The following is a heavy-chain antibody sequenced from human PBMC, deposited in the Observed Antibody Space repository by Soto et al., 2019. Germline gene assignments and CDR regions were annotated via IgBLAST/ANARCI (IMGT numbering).Heavy chain of an antibody. CDR1: GFTFSNAW. Sequence: GGSLRLSCAASGFTFSNAWMNWVRQAPGKGLEWVGRIKSKTDGGTTDYAAPVKGRFTISRDDSKNTLYLQMNSLKTEDTAVYYCTTDVLGGYCSSTSCSPFDYWGQGTLVTVSS. J-gene: IGHJ4*02. D-gene: IGHD2-2*01. CDR3: TTDVLGGYCSSTSCSPFDY. CDR2: IKSKTDGGTT. V-gene: IGHV3-15*07.